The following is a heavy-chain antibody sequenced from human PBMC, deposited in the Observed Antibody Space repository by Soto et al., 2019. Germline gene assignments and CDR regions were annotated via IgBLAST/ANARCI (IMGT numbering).Heavy chain of an antibody. V-gene: IGHV3-23*01. CDR3: AKELKGSGSYWPYYYYAMDV. CDR1: GFTFKNYA. CDR2: ISDSGGNT. Sequence: PGGSLRLSCEASGFTFKNYAMNWVRQASGKGLEWVSAISDSGGNTYYADSVMGRFTVSRDNSKNTLYLQMNSLRADDTAVYYCAKELKGSGSYWPYYYYAMDVWGQGTTATV. D-gene: IGHD3-10*01. J-gene: IGHJ6*02.